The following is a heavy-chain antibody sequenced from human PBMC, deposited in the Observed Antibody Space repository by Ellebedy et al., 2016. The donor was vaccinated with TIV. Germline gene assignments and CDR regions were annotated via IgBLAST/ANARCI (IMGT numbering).Heavy chain of an antibody. J-gene: IGHJ5*02. Sequence: GESLKISCKGSGYRFISYWISWVRQMPGKGLEWMGRIDPSDSYTNYSPSFQGHVTISADKSISTAYLQWSSLKASDTAMYYCARHEGYCRSTSCYGGFWFDPWGQGTLVTVSS. CDR3: ARHEGYCRSTSCYGGFWFDP. CDR1: GYRFISYW. D-gene: IGHD2-2*01. CDR2: IDPSDSYT. V-gene: IGHV5-10-1*01.